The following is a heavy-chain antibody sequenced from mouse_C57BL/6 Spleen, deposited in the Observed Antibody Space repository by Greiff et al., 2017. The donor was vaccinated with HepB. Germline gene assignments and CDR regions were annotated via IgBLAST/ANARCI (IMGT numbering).Heavy chain of an antibody. CDR3: ARMGYGSSWFAY. CDR1: GFSLSTFGMG. J-gene: IGHJ3*01. CDR2: IWWDDDK. Sequence: QVQLQQSGPGILQPSQTLSLTCSFSGFSLSTFGMGVGWIRQPSGKGLEWLAHIWWDDDKYYNPALKSRLTISKDTSKNQVFLKIANVDTADTATYSCARMGYGSSWFAYWGQGTLVTVSA. V-gene: IGHV8-8*01. D-gene: IGHD1-1*01.